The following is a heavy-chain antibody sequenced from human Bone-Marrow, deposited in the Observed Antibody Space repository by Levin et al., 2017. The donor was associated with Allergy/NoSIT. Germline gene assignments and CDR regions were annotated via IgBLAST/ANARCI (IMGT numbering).Heavy chain of an antibody. D-gene: IGHD3-10*01. CDR1: GFMFRSYA. J-gene: IGHJ6*03. Sequence: GGSLRLSCAASGFMFRSYAMHWVRQAPGKGLEWVAVISNDGSNKDYADSVKGRFTTSRDNSKNTLSLQMNSLRAEDTAVYYCARDPYGSGGYYYYMDVWGKGTTVTVSS. CDR3: ARDPYGSGGYYYYMDV. V-gene: IGHV3-30-3*01. CDR2: ISNDGSNK.